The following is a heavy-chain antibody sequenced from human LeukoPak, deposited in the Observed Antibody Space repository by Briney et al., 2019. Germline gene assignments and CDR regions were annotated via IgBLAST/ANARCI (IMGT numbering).Heavy chain of an antibody. V-gene: IGHV4-39*01. D-gene: IGHD3-22*01. J-gene: IGHJ2*01. CDR1: GGSISSSSYY. CDR3: AKHRSGPWYFDL. CDR2: IYYSGST. Sequence: SETLSLTCTVSGGSISSSSYYWGWIRQPPGKGLEWIGSIYYSGSTYYNPSLKSQVTISVDTSKSQFSLKLSSVTAADTAVYYCAKHRSGPWYFDLWGRGTLVTVSS.